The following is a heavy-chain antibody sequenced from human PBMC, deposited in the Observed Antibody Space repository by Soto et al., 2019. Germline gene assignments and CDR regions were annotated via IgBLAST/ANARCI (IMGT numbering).Heavy chain of an antibody. CDR1: GFTFSSYG. Sequence: HPGGSLRLSCAASGFTFSSYGMHWVRQAPGEGLEWLAVIGFDGNYKYHADSVKGRFTISRDNSKNTLFLQMNSLRDEDTAVYYCVTDNLHRESYENWYFDLCGRSTLVSVSS. CDR2: IGFDGNYK. J-gene: IGHJ2*01. V-gene: IGHV3-30*02. CDR3: VTDNLHRESYENWYFDL. D-gene: IGHD1-26*01.